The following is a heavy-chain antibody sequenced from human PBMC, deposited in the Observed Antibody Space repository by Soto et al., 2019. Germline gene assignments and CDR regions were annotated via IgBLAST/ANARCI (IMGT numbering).Heavy chain of an antibody. D-gene: IGHD1-1*01. J-gene: IGHJ6*02. Sequence: QVQLVQSGAEVKKPGSSVKVSCKASGGTFSSYAISWVRQAPGQGLEWMGGLIPIFGTANYAQKFQGRVTITADKSTNTAYMELSSGRSEDMAVYYCAREQLREGGRDVWGQGTKFTVSS. CDR3: AREQLREGGRDV. CDR2: LIPIFGTA. CDR1: GGTFSSYA. V-gene: IGHV1-69*06.